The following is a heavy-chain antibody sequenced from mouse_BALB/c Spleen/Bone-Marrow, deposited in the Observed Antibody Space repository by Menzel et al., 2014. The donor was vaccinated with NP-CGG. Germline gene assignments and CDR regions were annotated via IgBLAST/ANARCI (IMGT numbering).Heavy chain of an antibody. J-gene: IGHJ1*01. V-gene: IGHV1-69*02. CDR2: IDPSDSDA. D-gene: IGHD1-1*01. CDR3: ARRNYYGSHYWYFDV. Sequence: VKLMESGAELVKPGASVKLSCKASGYTFTIYWMHWVKQRPGQGLEWIGEIDPSDSDANYNQKFKGKATLTVDKSSTTAYMQLSSLTSEDSAVYYCARRNYYGSHYWYFDVWGAGTTATVSS. CDR1: GYTFTIYW.